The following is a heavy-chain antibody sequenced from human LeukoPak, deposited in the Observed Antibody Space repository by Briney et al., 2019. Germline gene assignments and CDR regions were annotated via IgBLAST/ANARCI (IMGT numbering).Heavy chain of an antibody. V-gene: IGHV1-69*05. CDR1: GGTFSSYA. D-gene: IGHD2-2*01. CDR3: ARGIVPAAILPTDVAWYFDL. Sequence: AASEKVSCKASGGTFSSYAISWVRQAPGQGLEWMGGIIPIFWTANYAQKFQGRGTITTDESTSTAYMELSSVRSEDTAVYYCARGIVPAAILPTDVAWYFDLWGRGTLVTVSS. J-gene: IGHJ2*01. CDR2: IIPIFWTA.